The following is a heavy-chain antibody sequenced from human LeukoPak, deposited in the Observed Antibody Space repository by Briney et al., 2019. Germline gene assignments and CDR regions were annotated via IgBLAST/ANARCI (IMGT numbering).Heavy chain of an antibody. CDR1: GLTFSNYG. V-gene: IGHV3-23*01. Sequence: GGSLRLSCEASGLTFSNYGMSWVRQAPGKGLQWVSAITGDGTTTYYAVSVKGRFTISRDNSKNMLYLQMSSLRAEDTAVYYCAKMHGYFDYWGQGALVPVSS. CDR3: AKMHGYFDY. CDR2: ITGDGTTT. J-gene: IGHJ4*02.